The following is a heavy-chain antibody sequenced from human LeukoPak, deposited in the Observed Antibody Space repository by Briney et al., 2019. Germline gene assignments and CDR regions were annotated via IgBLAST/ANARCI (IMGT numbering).Heavy chain of an antibody. J-gene: IGHJ6*02. Sequence: GGSLRLSCAASGFTFSSYGMHWVRQAPGKGLEWVAVISYDGSNKYYADSVKGRFTISRDNSKNTLYLQMNSLRAEDTAVYYCAKALITMIVVGYGMDVWGQGTTVTVSS. D-gene: IGHD3-22*01. CDR1: GFTFSSYG. CDR2: ISYDGSNK. V-gene: IGHV3-30*18. CDR3: AKALITMIVVGYGMDV.